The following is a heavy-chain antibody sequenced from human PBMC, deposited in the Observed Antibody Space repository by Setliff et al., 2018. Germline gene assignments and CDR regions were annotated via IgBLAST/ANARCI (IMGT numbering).Heavy chain of an antibody. J-gene: IGHJ5*02. D-gene: IGHD3-3*01. V-gene: IGHV4-39*07. CDR3: ARAGPTVTFFRVLVISWWDP. Sequence: PSETLSLTCTVSGGSISSSSYYWGWIRQPPGKGLEWIGNIYHSGSTYYNPSLKSRVTISVDTSKNQFSLKLSSVTAADTATYYCARAGPTVTFFRVLVISWWDPWGQGSLVTVSS. CDR1: GGSISSSSYY. CDR2: IYHSGST.